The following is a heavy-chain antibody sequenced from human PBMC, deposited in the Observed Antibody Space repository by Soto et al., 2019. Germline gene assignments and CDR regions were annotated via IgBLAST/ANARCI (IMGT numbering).Heavy chain of an antibody. CDR2: ISYDGTDQ. D-gene: IGHD2-15*01. V-gene: IGHV3-30*03. CDR3: ARSTYCNGGSCYPQY. J-gene: IGHJ4*02. Sequence: GFTFSDYGFHWVRQAPGKGLEWLAMISYDGTDQYYRDSVQGRFTISRDDSKHTVYLQMNSLRAEDTAMYYCARSTYCNGGSCYPQYWGPGTLVTVSS. CDR1: GFTFSDYG.